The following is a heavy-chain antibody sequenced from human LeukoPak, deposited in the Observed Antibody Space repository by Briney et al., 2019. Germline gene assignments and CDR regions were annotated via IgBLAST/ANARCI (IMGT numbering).Heavy chain of an antibody. Sequence: PGGSLRLSREASGFIFSSYSINWVRQAPGKGVEWVSSISSGGTKIYYADSVKGRFTISRDDVKKSVYLQMNSLRVEDTAVYYCARDFLAAGDYWGQGTQVTVSS. J-gene: IGHJ4*02. CDR2: ISSGGTKI. CDR3: ARDFLAAGDY. CDR1: GFIFSSYS. V-gene: IGHV3-21*01. D-gene: IGHD6-13*01.